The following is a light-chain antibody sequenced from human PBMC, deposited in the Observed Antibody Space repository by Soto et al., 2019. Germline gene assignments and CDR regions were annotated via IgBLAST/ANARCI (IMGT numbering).Light chain of an antibody. CDR1: QSVLYSSNNKNH. CDR3: QKYNTVPRT. J-gene: IGKJ1*01. CDR2: WAS. V-gene: IGKV4-1*01. Sequence: DIVMTQSPDSLAVSLGERATINCKSSQSVLYSSNNKNHLAWYQQKPGQPPKLVIYWASTRESGVPDRFSGSGSGTDFTLTISALQPEDVATYYCQKYNTVPRTFGQGTKVEI.